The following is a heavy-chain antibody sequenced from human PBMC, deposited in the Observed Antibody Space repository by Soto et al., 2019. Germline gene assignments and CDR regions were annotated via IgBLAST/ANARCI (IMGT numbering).Heavy chain of an antibody. Sequence: PGGSLRLSCAASGFTFSSYAMSWVRQAPGKGLEWVSAISGSGGSTYYADSVKGRFTISRDNSKNTLYLQMNSLRAEDTAVYYCAKDGCGGDCSPSGVHPFNYYFDYWGQGTLVTAPQ. CDR3: AKDGCGGDCSPSGVHPFNYYFDY. J-gene: IGHJ4*02. CDR1: GFTFSSYA. V-gene: IGHV3-23*01. CDR2: ISGSGGST. D-gene: IGHD2-21*02.